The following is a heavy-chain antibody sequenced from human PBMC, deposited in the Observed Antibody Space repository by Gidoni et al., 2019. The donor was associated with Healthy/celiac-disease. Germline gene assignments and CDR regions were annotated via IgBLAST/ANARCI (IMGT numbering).Heavy chain of an antibody. CDR1: GGTFSSYA. Sequence: QVQLVQSGAAVKKHGSSVKVYCKASGGTFSSYAISWVRQAPGQGLEWMGGIMPILGTANYAQKFQGRVTITADESTSTAYMELSSLRSEDTAVYYCARDMGEGEPGPSYFDYWGQGTLVTVSS. D-gene: IGHD3-16*01. CDR3: ARDMGEGEPGPSYFDY. J-gene: IGHJ4*02. CDR2: IMPILGTA. V-gene: IGHV1-69*12.